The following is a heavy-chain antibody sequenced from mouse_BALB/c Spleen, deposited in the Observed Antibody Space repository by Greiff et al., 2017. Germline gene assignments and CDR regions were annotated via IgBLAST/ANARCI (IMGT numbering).Heavy chain of an antibody. V-gene: IGHV5-6-2*01. CDR1: GFTFSSYY. J-gene: IGHJ2*01. CDR3: ARRSPSYPYYIDY. D-gene: IGHD3-3*01. Sequence: EVKLVESGGGLVKLGGSLKLSCAASGFTFSSYYMSWVRQTPEKRLELVAAINSNGGSTYYPDTVKGRFTISRDNAKNTLYLQMSSLKSEDTALYYCARRSPSYPYYIDYWGQGTTLTVSS. CDR2: INSNGGST.